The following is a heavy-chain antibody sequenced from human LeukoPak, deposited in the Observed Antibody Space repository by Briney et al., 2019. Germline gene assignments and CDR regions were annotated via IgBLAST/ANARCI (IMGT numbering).Heavy chain of an antibody. D-gene: IGHD1-1*01. CDR2: IYNGGIT. CDR1: GDSISSYY. Sequence: SETLSLTCIVPGDSISSYYWSWIRQPQGKGLEWIAYIYNGGITDYNRSLQSRVTISLDTSKNQFSLKVTSVTAADTAVYYCARWNVGLDYWGQGSLVTVSS. V-gene: IGHV4-59*01. J-gene: IGHJ4*02. CDR3: ARWNVGLDY.